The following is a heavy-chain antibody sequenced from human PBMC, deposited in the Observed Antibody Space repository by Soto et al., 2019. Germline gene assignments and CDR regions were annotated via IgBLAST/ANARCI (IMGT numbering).Heavy chain of an antibody. J-gene: IGHJ5*02. V-gene: IGHV4-59*01. CDR1: GGSINSYY. D-gene: IGHD1-26*01. CDR3: AREIRIVGVTSRFDP. CDR2: IDYSGRT. Sequence: QVQLQESGPGLVKVSETLSLTCTVSGGSINSYYWSWIRQPPGKGLEWVADIDYSGRTNYNPSLKSRLTTPVDTSKNQLSLKVRCVTAADTAVYYSAREIRIVGVTSRFDPWGQGTLVTVSS.